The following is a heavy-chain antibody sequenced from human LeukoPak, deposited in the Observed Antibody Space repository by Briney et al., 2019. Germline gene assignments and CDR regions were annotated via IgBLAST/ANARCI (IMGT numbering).Heavy chain of an antibody. V-gene: IGHV1-69*05. CDR1: GGTFSSYA. CDR2: IIPIFGTA. CDR3: GAAGATENAFDY. D-gene: IGHD1-26*01. Sequence: GSSVKVSCKAFGGTFSSYAISWVRQAPGQGLEWMGGIIPIFGTANYAQKFQGRVTITTDESTSTAYMELSSLRSEDTAVYYCGAAGATENAFDYWGQGTLVTVSS. J-gene: IGHJ4*02.